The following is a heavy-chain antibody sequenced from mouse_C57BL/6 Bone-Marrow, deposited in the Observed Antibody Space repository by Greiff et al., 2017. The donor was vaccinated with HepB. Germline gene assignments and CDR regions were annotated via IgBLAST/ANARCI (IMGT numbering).Heavy chain of an antibody. CDR2: INPNNGGT. CDR3: ARGFAY. J-gene: IGHJ3*01. CDR1: GYTFTDYY. Sequence: EVQLQQSGPELVKPGASVKISCKASGYTFTDYYMNWVKQSHGKSLEWIGDINPNNGGTSYNQKFKGKATLTVDKSSSTAYMELRSLTPEDSAVYYCARGFAYWGQGTLVTVSA. V-gene: IGHV1-26*01.